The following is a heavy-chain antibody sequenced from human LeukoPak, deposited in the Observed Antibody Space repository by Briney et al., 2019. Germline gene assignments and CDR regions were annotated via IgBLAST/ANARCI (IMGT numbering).Heavy chain of an antibody. V-gene: IGHV3-23*01. J-gene: IGHJ4*02. D-gene: IGHD4-17*01. Sequence: GGSLRLSCAASGFTFSTYAMSWVRQAPGKGLEWVSGISASGDTTYYADSVKGRFTISRDNSRDTLYLQMNSLRAEDTAMYYCARDPTVTHPFDSWGQGTQITVSS. CDR3: ARDPTVTHPFDS. CDR2: ISASGDTT. CDR1: GFTFSTYA.